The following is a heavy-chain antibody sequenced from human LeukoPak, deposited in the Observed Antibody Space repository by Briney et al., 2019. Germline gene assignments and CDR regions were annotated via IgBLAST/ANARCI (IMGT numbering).Heavy chain of an antibody. CDR1: GGSISTSSYY. D-gene: IGHD2-15*01. Sequence: SETLSLTCTVSGGSISTSSYYWGWIRQPPGKGLECVGNIYYSGSTYYNPSLKSRVTISVDTSKNQFSLKLSSVTAADTAVYYCARPSFTQGSYFDYWGQGTLVTVSS. J-gene: IGHJ4*02. V-gene: IGHV4-39*07. CDR2: IYYSGST. CDR3: ARPSFTQGSYFDY.